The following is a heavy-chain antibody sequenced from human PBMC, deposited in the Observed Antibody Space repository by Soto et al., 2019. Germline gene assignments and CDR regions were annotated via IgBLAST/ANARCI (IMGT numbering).Heavy chain of an antibody. CDR1: GFTFGSYG. CDR3: TGEVASGY. J-gene: IGHJ4*02. Sequence: LRLSCAASGFTFGSYGMHWVRQAPGKGLEWVAVISRDGGTQYYADSVKGRFTISKDNTRNTLFLEMNSLRGDDMAVYYCTGEVASGYWGQGTLVTVSS. D-gene: IGHD3-10*01. V-gene: IGHV3-30*03. CDR2: ISRDGGTQ.